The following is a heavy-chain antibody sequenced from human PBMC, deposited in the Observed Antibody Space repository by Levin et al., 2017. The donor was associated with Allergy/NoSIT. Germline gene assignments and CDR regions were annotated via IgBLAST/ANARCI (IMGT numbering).Heavy chain of an antibody. CDR3: AGRTLAVAVPFDY. J-gene: IGHJ4*02. Sequence: SQTLSLTCAVYGGSFSGYYWSWIRQPPGKGLEWIGEINHSGSTNYNPSLKSRVTISVDTSKNQFSLKLSSVTAADTAVYYCAGRTLAVAVPFDYWGQGTLVTVSS. CDR1: GGSFSGYY. CDR2: INHSGST. V-gene: IGHV4-34*01. D-gene: IGHD6-19*01.